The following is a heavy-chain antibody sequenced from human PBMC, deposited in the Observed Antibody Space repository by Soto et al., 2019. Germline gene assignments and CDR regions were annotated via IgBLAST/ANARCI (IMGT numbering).Heavy chain of an antibody. D-gene: IGHD2-2*01. V-gene: IGHV3-23*01. Sequence: PGGSLRLSCAASGFTFSGYAVSWVRQAPGRGLEWVSAITGSGGSTYYADSVKGRFTISRDNSKNTLNLQMNSLRAEDTAVYYCAKGRSNSCYDALDIWGQGTMVTVSS. CDR2: ITGSGGST. CDR3: AKGRSNSCYDALDI. J-gene: IGHJ3*02. CDR1: GFTFSGYA.